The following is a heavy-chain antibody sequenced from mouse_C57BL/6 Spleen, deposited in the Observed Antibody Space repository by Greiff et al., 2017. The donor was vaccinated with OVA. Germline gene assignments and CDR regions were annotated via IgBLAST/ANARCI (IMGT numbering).Heavy chain of an antibody. D-gene: IGHD1-1*01. Sequence: QVQLKQPGAELVKPGASVKLSCKASGYTFTSYWMHWVKQRPGQGLEWIGMIHPNSGSTNYNEKFKSKATLTVDKSSSTAYMQLSSLTSEDSAVYYCARGYYGSSYVGAMDYWGQGTSVTVSS. V-gene: IGHV1-64*01. CDR3: ARGYYGSSYVGAMDY. J-gene: IGHJ4*01. CDR2: IHPNSGST. CDR1: GYTFTSYW.